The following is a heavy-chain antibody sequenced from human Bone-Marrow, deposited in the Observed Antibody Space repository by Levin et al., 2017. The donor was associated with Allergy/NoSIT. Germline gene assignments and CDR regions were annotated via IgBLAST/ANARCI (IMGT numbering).Heavy chain of an antibody. J-gene: IGHJ4*02. V-gene: IGHV3-7*01. CDR3: VNGDYFGY. D-gene: IGHD3-16*01. Sequence: GGSLRLSCAASGFTFSNYWMNWVRQAPGKGLEWVANINQDGSETYYVDSMKGRFTISRDNAKKSLYLQMNSLRAEDTAVYYCVNGDYFGYWGQGTLVTVSS. CDR1: GFTFSNYW. CDR2: INQDGSET.